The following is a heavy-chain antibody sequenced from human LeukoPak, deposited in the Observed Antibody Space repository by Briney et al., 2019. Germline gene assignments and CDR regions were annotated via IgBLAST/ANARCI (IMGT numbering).Heavy chain of an antibody. CDR1: GFTFSSYG. J-gene: IGHJ6*03. CDR2: IRYDGSNK. D-gene: IGHD2-2*01. Sequence: GGSLRLSCAASGFTFSSYGMHWVRQAPGKGLEWVAFIRYDGSNKYYADSVKGRFTISRDNSKNTLYLQMNSLRAEDTAVYYCAKDQGCSSTSCYHYCYYYYMDVWGKGTTVTVSS. CDR3: AKDQGCSSTSCYHYCYYYYMDV. V-gene: IGHV3-30*02.